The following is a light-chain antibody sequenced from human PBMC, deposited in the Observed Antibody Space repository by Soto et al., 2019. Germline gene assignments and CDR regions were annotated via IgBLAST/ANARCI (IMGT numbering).Light chain of an antibody. CDR1: DSDIGGYKY. V-gene: IGLV2-14*03. J-gene: IGLJ3*02. Sequence: QSALTQPASVSGSPGQSITISCSGTDSDIGGYKYVSWYQPHAGKAPKLMIYDVTDRPSGISNRFSGSKSGNTASLTISDLQTDDEADYYCASYTAATALGRVFGGGTKLTVL. CDR3: ASYTAATALGRV. CDR2: DVT.